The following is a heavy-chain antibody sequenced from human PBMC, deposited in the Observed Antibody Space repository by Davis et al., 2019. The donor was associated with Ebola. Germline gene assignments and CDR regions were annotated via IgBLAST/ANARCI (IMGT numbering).Heavy chain of an antibody. CDR3: ARVLTYYDYVWGSYRYSGYFDY. CDR1: GGSFSGYY. J-gene: IGHJ4*02. D-gene: IGHD3-16*02. V-gene: IGHV4-34*01. CDR2: INHSGST. Sequence: PSETLSLTCAVYGGSFSGYYWSWIRQPPGKGLEWIGEINHSGSTNYNPSLKSRVTISVDTSKNQFSLKLSSVTAADTAVYYCARVLTYYDYVWGSYRYSGYFDYWGQGTLVTVSS.